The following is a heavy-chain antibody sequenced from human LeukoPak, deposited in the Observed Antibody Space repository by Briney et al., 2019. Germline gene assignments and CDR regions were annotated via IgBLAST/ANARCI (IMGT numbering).Heavy chain of an antibody. J-gene: IGHJ4*02. V-gene: IGHV2-5*01. Sequence: SGPTLVKPTQTLTLTCTFSGFSLTSDGVAVAWIRQPPGKALEWLAVTYWNNDKNYSPSLTSRLTVTKDTSKNQVVLIMTNMAPVDTGTYYCTHKGRGSGSYTMWGQGILITVSS. CDR3: THKGRGSGSYTM. D-gene: IGHD3-10*01. CDR2: TYWNNDK. CDR1: GFSLTSDGVA.